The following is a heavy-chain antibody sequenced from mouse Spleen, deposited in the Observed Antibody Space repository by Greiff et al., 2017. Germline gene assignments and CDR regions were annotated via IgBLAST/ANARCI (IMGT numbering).Heavy chain of an antibody. CDR1: GYTFTDYY. CDR2: INPYNGGT. Sequence: EVQLQQSGPVLVKPGASVKMSCKASGYTFTDYYMNWVKQSHGKSLEWIGVINPYNGGTSYNQKFKGKATLTVDKSSSTAYMELNSLTSEDSAVYYCARWKDYAMDYWGQGTSVTVSS. J-gene: IGHJ4*01. V-gene: IGHV1-19*01. CDR3: ARWKDYAMDY.